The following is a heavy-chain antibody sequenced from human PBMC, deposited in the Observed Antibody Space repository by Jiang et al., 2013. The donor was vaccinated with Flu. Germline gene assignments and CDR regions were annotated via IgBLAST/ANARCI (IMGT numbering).Heavy chain of an antibody. Sequence: RLEWMGWINAGNGNTKYSQKFQGRVTITRDTSASTAYMELSSLRSEDTAVYYCARVPLGEKTVWNWFDPWGQGTLVTVSS. J-gene: IGHJ5*02. CDR2: INAGNGNT. CDR3: ARVPLGEKTVWNWFDP. V-gene: IGHV1-3*01. D-gene: IGHD3-16*01.